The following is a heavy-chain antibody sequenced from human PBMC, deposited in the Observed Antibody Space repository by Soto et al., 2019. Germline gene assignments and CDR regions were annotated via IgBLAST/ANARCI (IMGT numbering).Heavy chain of an antibody. J-gene: IGHJ6*02. V-gene: IGHV2-70*04. CDR3: ARDYSPPCYYYGMDV. CDR2: IDWDDDK. CDR1: GFSLSTSGMR. Sequence: SGPTLVNPTQTLTLTCTFSGFSLSTSGMRVSWIRQPPGKALEWLARIDWDDDKFYSTSLKTRLTISKDTSKNQVVLTMTNMDPVDTATYYCARDYSPPCYYYGMDVWGQGTTVTVSS. D-gene: IGHD4-4*01.